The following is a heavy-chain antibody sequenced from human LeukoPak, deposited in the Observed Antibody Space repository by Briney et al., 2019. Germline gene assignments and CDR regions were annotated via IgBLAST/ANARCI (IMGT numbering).Heavy chain of an antibody. J-gene: IGHJ4*02. CDR2: ISPNRGGT. V-gene: IGHV1-2*02. CDR1: GYTFTGYY. CDR3: ARDVLVGGSHKFDY. Sequence: ASVKVSCKASGYTFTGYYVHWVRQAPGQGLEWMGWISPNRGGTNYAPKFQGRVTMASDTSINTAYMELSRLTSDDTAVYYCARDVLVGGSHKFDYWGQRTLVAVSS. D-gene: IGHD3-10*01.